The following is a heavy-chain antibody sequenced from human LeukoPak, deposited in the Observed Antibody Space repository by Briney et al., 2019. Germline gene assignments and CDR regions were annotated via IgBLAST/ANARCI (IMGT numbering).Heavy chain of an antibody. CDR2: ISYDGSNK. V-gene: IGHV3-30-3*01. J-gene: IGHJ5*02. CDR1: GSTFSSYA. CDR3: ARDHRYYDSSGYYGVGWFDP. Sequence: HPGGSLRLSCAASGSTFSSYAMHWVRQAPGKGLEWVAVISYDGSNKYYADSVKGRFTISRDNSKNTLYLQMNSLRAEDTAVYYCARDHRYYDSSGYYGVGWFDPWGQGTLVTVSS. D-gene: IGHD3-22*01.